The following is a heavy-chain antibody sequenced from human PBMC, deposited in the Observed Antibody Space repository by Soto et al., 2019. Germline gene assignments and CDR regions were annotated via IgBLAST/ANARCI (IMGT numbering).Heavy chain of an antibody. CDR2: IYHSGST. CDR1: GGSISSGGYS. CDR3: ARVWSTSGWYVDY. D-gene: IGHD6-19*01. Sequence: QLQLQESGSGLVKPSQTLSLTCAVSGGSISSGGYSWSWIRQPPGKGLEWIGYIYHSGSTYYNPSLKSRVTISVDRSKNQFSRKLSAVTAADTAVYYCARVWSTSGWYVDYWGQGTLVTVSS. V-gene: IGHV4-30-2*01. J-gene: IGHJ4*02.